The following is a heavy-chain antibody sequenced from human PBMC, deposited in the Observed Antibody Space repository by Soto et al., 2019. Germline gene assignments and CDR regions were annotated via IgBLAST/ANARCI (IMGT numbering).Heavy chain of an antibody. CDR3: AKLKGGTVVTRWFDP. D-gene: IGHD2-21*02. Sequence: EVQLLESGGGLVQPGGSLRLSCAASGFTFSSYAMSWVRQAPGKGLEWVSAVSGSGGSTYYADSVKGRFTISRDNSKNTLYLQMNSLRAEDTAVYYCAKLKGGTVVTRWFDPWGQGTLVTVSS. J-gene: IGHJ5*02. CDR1: GFTFSSYA. CDR2: VSGSGGST. V-gene: IGHV3-23*01.